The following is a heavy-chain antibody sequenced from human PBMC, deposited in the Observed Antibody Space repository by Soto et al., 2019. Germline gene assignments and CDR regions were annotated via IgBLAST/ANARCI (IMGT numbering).Heavy chain of an antibody. V-gene: IGHV4-59*08. D-gene: IGHD1-26*01. Sequence: PSETLSLTCTVSGGSISSYYWSWIRQPPGKGLEWIGYIYYSGSTNYNPSLKSRVTISVDTSKNHFSLKLSSVTAADTAVYYCARRYGSAIDYWGQGTLVTVSS. CDR3: ARRYGSAIDY. CDR1: GGSISSYY. CDR2: IYYSGST. J-gene: IGHJ4*02.